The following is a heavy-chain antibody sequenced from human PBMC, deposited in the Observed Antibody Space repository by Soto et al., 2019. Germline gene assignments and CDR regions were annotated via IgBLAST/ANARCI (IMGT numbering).Heavy chain of an antibody. CDR1: GSSLSTSGVG. J-gene: IGHJ5*02. Sequence: QITLKESGPTLVKPTQPLTLTCTFSGSSLSTSGVGVGWIRQPPGKALEWLALIFWDDDKRYSPSLKSRITIIKETSNNPVGLTITNMDPVDTTTHYCAHTLSGLYERSANWFDPWGEGTLVTVS. CDR3: AHTLSGLYERSANWFDP. V-gene: IGHV2-5*02. CDR2: IFWDDDK. D-gene: IGHD3-22*01.